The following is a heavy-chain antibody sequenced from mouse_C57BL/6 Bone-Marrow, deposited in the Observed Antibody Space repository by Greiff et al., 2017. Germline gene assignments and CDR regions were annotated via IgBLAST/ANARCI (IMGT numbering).Heavy chain of an antibody. CDR1: GYTFTDHT. Sequence: VQLQQSDAELVKPGASVKISCKVSGYTFTDHTINWMKQRPEQGLEWIGYIYPRAGSTKYNEQFKGKATLTADKSSSTAYMHLNSLTSEDSAVYFCARSRLLTVVGSHVDYWGQGTTRTVAS. D-gene: IGHD1-1*01. J-gene: IGHJ2*01. CDR3: ARSRLLTVVGSHVDY. V-gene: IGHV1-78*01. CDR2: IYPRAGST.